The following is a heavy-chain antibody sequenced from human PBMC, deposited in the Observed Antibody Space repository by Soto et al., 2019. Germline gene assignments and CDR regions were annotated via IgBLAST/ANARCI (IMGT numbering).Heavy chain of an antibody. CDR3: ARGDSTDCSNGVCSFFYNHDMDV. Sequence: ASVKVSCKASGYSFTDYHIDWVRQAPGQGLEWLGRINPKSGGTSTAQKFQGWVTMTTDTSISTASMELTRLTSDDTAIYYCARGDSTDCSNGVCSFFYNHDMDVWGQGTTVTVFS. V-gene: IGHV1-2*04. CDR2: INPKSGGT. D-gene: IGHD2-8*01. J-gene: IGHJ6*02. CDR1: GYSFTDYH.